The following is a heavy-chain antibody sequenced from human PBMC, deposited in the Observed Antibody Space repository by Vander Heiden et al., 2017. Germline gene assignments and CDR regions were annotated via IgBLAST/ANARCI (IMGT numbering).Heavy chain of an antibody. CDR1: GGTFSSSL. CDR3: ASARTVTNPNDY. CDR2: IMPLFTTA. J-gene: IGHJ4*02. Sequence: QVQLVQSGAEVKKPGSSVKVSCKASGGTFSSSLISWVRQAPGQGLEWMGGIMPLFTTANYAQKFQGRVTITADKSTSTAYMELTSLRSEDTAMYYCASARTVTNPNDYWGQGTLVTVSS. D-gene: IGHD4-17*01. V-gene: IGHV1-69*06.